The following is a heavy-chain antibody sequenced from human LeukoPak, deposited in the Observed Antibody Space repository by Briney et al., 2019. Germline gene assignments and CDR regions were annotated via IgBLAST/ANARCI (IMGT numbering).Heavy chain of an antibody. CDR3: AKAPAGFWSGYRGNLNWFDP. CDR1: GFTFSSYA. J-gene: IGHJ5*02. V-gene: IGHV3-23*01. CDR2: ISGSGGST. Sequence: PGGSLRLSCAASGFTFSSYAMSWVRQAPGKGLEWVSAISGSGGSTYYADSVKGRFTISRDNSENTLYLQMNSLRAEDTAVYYCAKAPAGFWSGYRGNLNWFDPWGQGALVTVSS. D-gene: IGHD3-3*01.